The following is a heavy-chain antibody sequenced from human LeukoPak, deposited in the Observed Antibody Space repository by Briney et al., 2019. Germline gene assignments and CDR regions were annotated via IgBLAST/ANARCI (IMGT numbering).Heavy chain of an antibody. J-gene: IGHJ4*02. V-gene: IGHV3-49*04. CDR1: GFTFGDYA. D-gene: IGHD2-21*02. CDR3: TRVAGDWGPADF. CDR2: IRSKTYGETT. Sequence: GGSLRLSCTAPGFTFGDYAMSWVRQAPGKGLEWVGFIRSKTYGETTGYAASVKGRFTISRDDSKSIAYLQMNSLKTEDTAAYYCTRVAGDWGPADFWGQGTLVTVSS.